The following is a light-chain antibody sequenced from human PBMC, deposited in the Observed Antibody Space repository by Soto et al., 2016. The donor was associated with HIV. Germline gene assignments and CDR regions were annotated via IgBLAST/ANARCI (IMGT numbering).Light chain of an antibody. Sequence: DIQMTQSPSSLSASIGDRVTITCRASQMINSYLNWYQQKPGKAPKLLIYAASSLQVGVPTRGSVASASGTRFLLSPLSNLQPEDLSTYYCQQSYTIPSTFGQGTRLEI. CDR2: AAS. CDR3: QQSYTIPST. V-gene: IGKV1-39*01. J-gene: IGKJ5*01. CDR1: QMINSY.